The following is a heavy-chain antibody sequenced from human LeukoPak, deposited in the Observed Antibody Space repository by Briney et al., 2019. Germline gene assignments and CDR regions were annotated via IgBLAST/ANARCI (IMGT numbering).Heavy chain of an antibody. Sequence: QPGGSLRLSCAASGFTFNDYAMHWVRQAPGKGLEWVSGISWNSGSIGYADSVKGRFTISRDNAKNSLYLQMNSLRAEDTALYYCANDVYDSSGADDAFDIWGQGTMVTVSS. CDR1: GFTFNDYA. CDR2: ISWNSGSI. CDR3: ANDVYDSSGADDAFDI. D-gene: IGHD3-22*01. J-gene: IGHJ3*02. V-gene: IGHV3-9*01.